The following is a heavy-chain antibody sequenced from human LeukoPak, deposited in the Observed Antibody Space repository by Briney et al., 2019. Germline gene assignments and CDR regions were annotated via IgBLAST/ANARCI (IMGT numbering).Heavy chain of an antibody. V-gene: IGHV3-64D*06. CDR3: VKSGYSYAYGFDP. CDR1: GFAFSSYA. J-gene: IGHJ5*02. D-gene: IGHD5-18*01. Sequence: GGSLRLSCSASGFAFSSYAMHWVRQAPGKGLEYVSAVSSNGGRTYYSDSVKGRFTVSRDKSKNTLYLQMSSLRAEDTAVYYCVKSGYSYAYGFDPWGQGTLVTVSS. CDR2: VSSNGGRT.